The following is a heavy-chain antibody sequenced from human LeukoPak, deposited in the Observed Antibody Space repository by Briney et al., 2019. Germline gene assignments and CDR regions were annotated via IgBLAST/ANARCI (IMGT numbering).Heavy chain of an antibody. CDR1: GFTFDDYA. Sequence: GGSLRLSCAASGFTFDDYAMHWVRQAPGKGLEWVSLISGDGGSTYYADSVKGRFTISRDNSKNSLYLQMNSLRTEDPALYYCANLEGLILGAVDYWGQGTLVTVSS. V-gene: IGHV3-43*02. CDR3: ANLEGLILGAVDY. J-gene: IGHJ4*02. D-gene: IGHD1-26*01. CDR2: ISGDGGST.